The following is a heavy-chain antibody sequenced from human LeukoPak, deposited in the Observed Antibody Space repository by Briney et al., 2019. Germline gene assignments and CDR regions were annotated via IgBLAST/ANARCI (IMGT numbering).Heavy chain of an antibody. CDR3: AKDADYYDSSDSFYYYYGMDV. V-gene: IGHV4-59*01. CDR1: GGSISSYY. D-gene: IGHD3-22*01. Sequence: KPSETLSLTCTVAGGSISSYYWSWIRQPPGKGLEWIGYIYYSGSTNYNPSLKSRVTISVDTSKNQFSLKLSSVTGADTAVYYWAKDADYYDSSDSFYYYYGMDVWGQGTTVTVSS. CDR2: IYYSGST. J-gene: IGHJ6*02.